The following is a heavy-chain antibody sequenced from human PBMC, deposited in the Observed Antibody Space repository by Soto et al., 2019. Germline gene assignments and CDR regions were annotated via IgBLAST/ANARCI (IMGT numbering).Heavy chain of an antibody. CDR1: GGSFSYYY. J-gene: IGHJ6*04. Sequence: SETLSLTCSVYGGSFSYYYWSWIRQPPGKGLEWIGEINHSGSTNYNPSLKSRVTISVHTSKNQFSLKLSSVTAADTAVYYCARXRKGSGSDYYYHYGMDVWGKGTTVTVSS. V-gene: IGHV4-34*01. D-gene: IGHD3-3*01. CDR2: INHSGST. CDR3: ARXRKGSGSDYYYHYGMDV.